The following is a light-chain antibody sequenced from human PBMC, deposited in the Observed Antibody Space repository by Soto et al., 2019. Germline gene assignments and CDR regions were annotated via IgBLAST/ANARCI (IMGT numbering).Light chain of an antibody. J-gene: IGLJ1*01. CDR3: SSYAGINNLGV. CDR1: SSDVGGYKY. V-gene: IGLV2-8*01. CDR2: EVN. Sequence: QSVLTQPPSASGSPGQSVTISCTVTSSDVGGYKYVSWYQQHPGKAPKLMIFEVNKRPSGVPDRFSGSKSGNTASLTVSGLQAEDEADYYCSSYAGINNLGVFGTGTKLTV.